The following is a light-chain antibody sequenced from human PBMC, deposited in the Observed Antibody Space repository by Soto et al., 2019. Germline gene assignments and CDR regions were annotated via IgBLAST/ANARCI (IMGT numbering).Light chain of an antibody. J-gene: IGLJ3*02. CDR2: RHS. CDR1: SSNIGSNH. Sequence: QSVLTQSPSASGAPGQRVTISCSGSSSNIGSNHVYWYQQLPGTAPKLLIYRHSLRPSGVPDRFSGSKSGTSASLAISGLRSDDEADYYCAAWDDSLGGWVFGGGTKLTVL. V-gene: IGLV1-47*01. CDR3: AAWDDSLGGWV.